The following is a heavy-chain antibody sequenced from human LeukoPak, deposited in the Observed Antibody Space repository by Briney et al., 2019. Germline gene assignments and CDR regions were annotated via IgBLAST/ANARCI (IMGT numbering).Heavy chain of an antibody. CDR2: IWYDGSYK. Sequence: GRSLRLSCAVSGYTFSSHGMHWVRQAPGKGLEWVAAIWYDGSYKYYADSVKGRFTISRDNSKNMLYLQMDRLRGEDTALYYCARLWGSVSGYFDYWGQGTLVTVSS. CDR1: GYTFSSHG. D-gene: IGHD2-21*01. CDR3: ARLWGSVSGYFDY. V-gene: IGHV3-33*01. J-gene: IGHJ4*02.